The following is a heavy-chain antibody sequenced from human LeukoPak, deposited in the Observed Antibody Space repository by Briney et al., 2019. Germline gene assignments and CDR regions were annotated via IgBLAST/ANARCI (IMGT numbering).Heavy chain of an antibody. J-gene: IGHJ2*01. D-gene: IGHD3-9*01. V-gene: IGHV3-21*01. CDR1: GFTFSSYS. CDR2: ISSSSSYI. CDR3: ARDFAGWGYFDL. Sequence: GGSLRLSCAASGFTFSSYSMNWVRQAPGKGLEWVSSISSSSSYIYYADSVKGRFTISRDNAKNSLYLQMNSLRAEDTAVYYCARDFAGWGYFDLWGRGTQVTVSS.